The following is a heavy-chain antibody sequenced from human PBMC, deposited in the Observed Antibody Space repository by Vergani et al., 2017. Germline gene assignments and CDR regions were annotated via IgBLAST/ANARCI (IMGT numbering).Heavy chain of an antibody. CDR2: INTHSGNP. CDR3: ARFNSSPFGLNSYFGLDV. J-gene: IGHJ6*02. CDR1: GYTFTQYS. Sequence: QVHLVQSESKLKKTGASVMVSCKTSGYTFTQYSINWVRQAPGRGLEWMGWINTHSGNPTYAQDFAGRFVFSLDTSVSTAYLRISSLKAEDTAVYYCARFNSSPFGLNSYFGLDVWGQGTPVTVSS. V-gene: IGHV7-4-1*02. D-gene: IGHD3/OR15-3a*01.